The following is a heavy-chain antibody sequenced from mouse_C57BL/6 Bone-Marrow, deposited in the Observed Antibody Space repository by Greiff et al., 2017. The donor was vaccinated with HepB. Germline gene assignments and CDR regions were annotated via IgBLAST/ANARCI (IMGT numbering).Heavy chain of an antibody. D-gene: IGHD1-1*01. J-gene: IGHJ2*01. CDR1: GYTFTNYW. CDR2: IYPGGGYT. V-gene: IGHV1-63*01. Sequence: VQLQQSGAELVRPGTSVKMSCKASGYTFTNYWIGWAKQRPGHGLEWVGDIYPGGGYTNYNEKFKGKATLTADKSSSTAYMQFSSLTSEDSAIYYCARWGTTYYFDYWGQGTTLTVSS. CDR3: ARWGTTYYFDY.